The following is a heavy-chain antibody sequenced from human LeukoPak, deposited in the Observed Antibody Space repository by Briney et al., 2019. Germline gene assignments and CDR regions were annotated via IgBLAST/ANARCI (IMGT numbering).Heavy chain of an antibody. CDR2: ISAYNGST. J-gene: IGHJ4*02. D-gene: IGHD3-9*01. Sequence: GASVKVPCKASGYTFTSYGISWVRQAPGQGLEWMGWISAYNGSTNYAQKFQGRVTITADESTSTAYMELSSLRSEDTAVYYCAGSYYDILTGYYRHWGQGTLVTVSS. CDR3: AGSYYDILTGYYRH. CDR1: GYTFTSYG. V-gene: IGHV1-18*01.